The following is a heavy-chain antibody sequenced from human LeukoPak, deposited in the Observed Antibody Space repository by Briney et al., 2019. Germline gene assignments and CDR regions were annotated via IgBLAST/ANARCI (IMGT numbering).Heavy chain of an antibody. D-gene: IGHD6-13*01. CDR1: GGSISSYY. CDR3: VRGGSSWQIDY. J-gene: IGHJ4*02. Sequence: PSETLSLTCTVSGGSISSYYWSWIRQPPGKGLEWIGYIFYSGSTNYNPSLKSRVTISVDTSKNQFSLKLSSVTAADTAVYYCVRGGSSWQIDYWGQGTLVTVSS. CDR2: IFYSGST. V-gene: IGHV4-59*01.